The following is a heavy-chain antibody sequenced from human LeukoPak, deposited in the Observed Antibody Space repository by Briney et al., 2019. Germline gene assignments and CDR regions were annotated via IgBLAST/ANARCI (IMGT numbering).Heavy chain of an antibody. D-gene: IGHD3-22*01. CDR2: INPSDGST. J-gene: IGHJ4*02. V-gene: IGHV1-46*03. Sequence: ASVKVSCKASGYTFTSYYMHWVRRAPGQGREWMGIINPSDGSTSYAQKFQGRVTMTRDTSTSTVYMELSSLRSEDTAVYYCARDRAYYDSSGYYDYWGQGTLVTVSS. CDR3: ARDRAYYDSSGYYDY. CDR1: GYTFTSYY.